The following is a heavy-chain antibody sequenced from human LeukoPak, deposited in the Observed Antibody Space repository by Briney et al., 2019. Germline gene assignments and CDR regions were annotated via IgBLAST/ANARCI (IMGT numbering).Heavy chain of an antibody. V-gene: IGHV1-69*13. Sequence: SVKVSCKASGGTFSSYAISWVRQAPGQGVEWMGGIIPIFGTANYAQKFQGRVTITADESTSTAYMELSSLRSEDTAVYYCARGTHGDYAYYYYMDVWGKGTTVTISS. CDR3: ARGTHGDYAYYYYMDV. CDR1: GGTFSSYA. D-gene: IGHD4-17*01. J-gene: IGHJ6*03. CDR2: IIPIFGTA.